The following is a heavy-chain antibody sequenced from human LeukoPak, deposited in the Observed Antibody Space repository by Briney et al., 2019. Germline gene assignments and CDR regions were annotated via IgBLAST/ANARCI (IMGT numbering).Heavy chain of an antibody. J-gene: IGHJ4*02. CDR1: GGSISSGGYS. Sequence: KPSQTVSLSCAVSGGSISSGGYSWSWIRQPPGKGLEWIGYIYHSGSTYYNPSLKSRVTISVDRSKNQFSLKLSSVTAADTAVYYCAGGAAAGTGVPDYWGQGTLVTVSS. CDR2: IYHSGST. V-gene: IGHV4-30-2*01. D-gene: IGHD6-13*01. CDR3: AGGAAAGTGVPDY.